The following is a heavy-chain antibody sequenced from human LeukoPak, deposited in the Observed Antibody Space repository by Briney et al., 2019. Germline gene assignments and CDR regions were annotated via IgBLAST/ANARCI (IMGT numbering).Heavy chain of an antibody. V-gene: IGHV1-18*01. D-gene: IGHD3-3*01. CDR1: GYTFTSYG. J-gene: IGHJ4*02. Sequence: ASVKVSCKASGYTFTSYGISWVRQAPGEALEWKGWISAYDGNTNYAQKLQGRVTMTTDTSTSTAYMELRSLRSDDTAVYYCAREGSGDFWSGYYPDYWGQGTLVTVSS. CDR3: AREGSGDFWSGYYPDY. CDR2: ISAYDGNT.